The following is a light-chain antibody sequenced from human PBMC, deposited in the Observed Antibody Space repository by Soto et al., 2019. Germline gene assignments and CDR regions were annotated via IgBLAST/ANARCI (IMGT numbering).Light chain of an antibody. J-gene: IGKJ1*01. CDR3: HQYGISPPT. CDR2: AAS. CDR1: QGISSY. Sequence: IQLTQSPSSLSASVGDRVTITCRASQGISSYLAWYQQKPGKAPKLLIYAASTLQSGVPSRFSGSGSGTDFTLTISSLQPEDFAVFYCHQYGISPPTFGPGTKVDIK. V-gene: IGKV1-9*01.